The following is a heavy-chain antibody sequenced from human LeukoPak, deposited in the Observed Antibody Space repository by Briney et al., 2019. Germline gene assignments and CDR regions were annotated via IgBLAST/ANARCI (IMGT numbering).Heavy chain of an antibody. CDR1: GGSFSGYY. V-gene: IGHV4-34*01. CDR3: ARGWCSGGSCYDPSYYFDY. J-gene: IGHJ4*02. D-gene: IGHD2-15*01. Sequence: SDTLSLTCAVYGGSFSGYYWSWIRQPPGKGLEWIGEVHHSGSTNYNPSLKSRVTISVDTSKNQFSLKLSSVTAADTAVYYCARGWCSGGSCYDPSYYFDYWGQGTLVTVPS. CDR2: VHHSGST.